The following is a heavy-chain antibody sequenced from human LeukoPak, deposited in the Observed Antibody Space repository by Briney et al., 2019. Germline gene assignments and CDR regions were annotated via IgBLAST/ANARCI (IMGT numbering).Heavy chain of an antibody. CDR2: ISGSGGST. D-gene: IGHD3-10*01. CDR1: GFTFSSYA. CDR3: AKVLDYYGSGSSKSLDY. Sequence: GGSLRLSCAASGFTFSSYAMSWVRQAPGKGLEWVSAISGSGGSTYYAGSVKGRFTISRDNSKNTLYLQMNSLRAEDTAVYYCAKVLDYYGSGSSKSLDYWGQGTLVTVSS. J-gene: IGHJ4*02. V-gene: IGHV3-23*01.